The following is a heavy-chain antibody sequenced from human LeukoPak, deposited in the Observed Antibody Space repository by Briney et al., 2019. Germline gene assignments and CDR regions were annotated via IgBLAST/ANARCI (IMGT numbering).Heavy chain of an antibody. J-gene: IGHJ4*02. Sequence: GRSLRLSCAASGFSFSSHGMHWVRQAPGKGLGWGAVISNDGTIKLYGEAVKGRFTISRDDSKNTLYLQMNSLKTEDTAVYYCAKDRAFQAAGVTDYWGQGTLVTVSS. CDR2: ISNDGTIK. V-gene: IGHV3-30*18. D-gene: IGHD3-10*01. CDR3: AKDRAFQAAGVTDY. CDR1: GFSFSSHG.